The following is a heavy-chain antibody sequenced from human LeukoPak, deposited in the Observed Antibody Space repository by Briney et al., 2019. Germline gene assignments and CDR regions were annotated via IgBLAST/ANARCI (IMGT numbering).Heavy chain of an antibody. D-gene: IGHD5-12*01. CDR1: GFTFGDYA. J-gene: IGHJ4*02. CDR2: IRGKTYGGTT. V-gene: IGHV3-49*03. Sequence: GGSLRLSCIVSGFTFGDYAMSWFRQAPGRGLEWVGFIRGKTYGGTTEYAPSVKGRFTISRDDSKNSLSLQMNGLITEDTAVYYCARVRLSPTETQWLRINDYWGQGTLVTVSS. CDR3: ARVRLSPTETQWLRINDY.